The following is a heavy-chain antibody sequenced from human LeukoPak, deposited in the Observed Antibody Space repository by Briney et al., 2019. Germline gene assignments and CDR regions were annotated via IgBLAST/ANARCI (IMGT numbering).Heavy chain of an antibody. CDR2: IYHSGST. J-gene: IGHJ5*02. V-gene: IGHV4-38-2*02. D-gene: IGHD6-13*01. Sequence: SETLSLTCTVSGYSISSGYYWGWIRQPPGKGLEWIGTIYHSGSTYYNPSLKSRVTISVDTSKSQFSLKLTSVTAADTAVYYCARDSSRSYKYNWFDPWGQGTLVTVSS. CDR1: GYSISSGYY. CDR3: ARDSSRSYKYNWFDP.